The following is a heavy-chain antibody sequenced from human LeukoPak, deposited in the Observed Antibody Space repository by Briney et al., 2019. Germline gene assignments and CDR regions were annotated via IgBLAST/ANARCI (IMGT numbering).Heavy chain of an antibody. V-gene: IGHV4-59*01. D-gene: IGHD2-2*01. CDR2: IYYSGST. CDR3: ARGPRGYCSSTSCHRPFFDY. J-gene: IGHJ4*02. CDR1: GGSISSYY. Sequence: SETLSLTCTVPGGSISSYYWSWIRQPPGKGLEWIGYIYYSGSTNYNPSLKSRVTISVDTSKNQFSLKLSSVTAADTAVYYCARGPRGYCSSTSCHRPFFDYWGQGTLVTVSS.